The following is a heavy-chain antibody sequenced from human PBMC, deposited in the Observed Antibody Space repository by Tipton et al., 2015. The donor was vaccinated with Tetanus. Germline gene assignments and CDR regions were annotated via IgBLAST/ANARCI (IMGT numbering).Heavy chain of an antibody. CDR3: ARVHGFDPSNLDY. V-gene: IGHV1-2*04. CDR2: VNPDSGGT. D-gene: IGHD5-12*01. J-gene: IGHJ4*02. CDR1: GYAFTGYY. Sequence: VQLVQSGAEVKKPGASVRLSCKTSGYAFTGYYIHWVRQAPGQGLEWMGWVNPDSGGTNLALRFQGWVTMTRDTSSNTAYMEMSRLSSDDTAIYYCARVHGFDPSNLDYWDQGTVVTVSS.